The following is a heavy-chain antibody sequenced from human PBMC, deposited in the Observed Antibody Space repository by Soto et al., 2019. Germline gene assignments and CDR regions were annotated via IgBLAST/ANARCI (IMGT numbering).Heavy chain of an antibody. D-gene: IGHD3-16*02. Sequence: EVQLLESGGGLVQPGGSLRLSCAASGFTFSSYAMSWVRQAPGKGLEWVSAISGSGGSTYYADSVKGRFTISRDNSKNTLYLQMNSLRAEDTAVYYCAKTSVYDYVWGSYRSDAFDIWGQGTMVTVSS. CDR2: ISGSGGST. CDR1: GFTFSSYA. J-gene: IGHJ3*02. V-gene: IGHV3-23*01. CDR3: AKTSVYDYVWGSYRSDAFDI.